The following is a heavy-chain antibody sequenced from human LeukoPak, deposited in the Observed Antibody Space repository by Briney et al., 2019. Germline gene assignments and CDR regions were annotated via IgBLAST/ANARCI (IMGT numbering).Heavy chain of an antibody. CDR1: GYSISSGYY. V-gene: IGHV4-38-2*02. J-gene: IGHJ4*02. D-gene: IGHD3-3*01. CDR2: IYHSGST. CDR3: ARSGDFWSGPEAVPRLPFDY. Sequence: PSETLSLTCTVSGYSISSGYYWGWIRQPPGKGLEWIGSIYHSGSTYYNPSLKSRVTISVDTSKNQFSLKLSSVTAADTAVYYCARSGDFWSGPEAVPRLPFDYWGQGALVTVSS.